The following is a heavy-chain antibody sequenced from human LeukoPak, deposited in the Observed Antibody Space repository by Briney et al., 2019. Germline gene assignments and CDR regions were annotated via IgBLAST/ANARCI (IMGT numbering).Heavy chain of an antibody. Sequence: GGSLRLSCAASGFTFSNFAMSWVRQAPGKGLEWVSSITGGGDDTYYAGSVKGRFTLSRDNSKNTLYVQMTTLGAEDTAVYYCAKGPLTSSNYYMDVWGKGTRSPSP. CDR3: AKGPLTSSNYYMDV. D-gene: IGHD3-9*01. CDR2: ITGGGDDT. J-gene: IGHJ6*03. V-gene: IGHV3-23*01. CDR1: GFTFSNFA.